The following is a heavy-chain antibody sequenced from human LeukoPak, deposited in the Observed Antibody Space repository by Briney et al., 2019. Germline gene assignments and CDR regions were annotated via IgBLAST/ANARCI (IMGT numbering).Heavy chain of an antibody. CDR1: GFTFSSYS. CDR3: ARDRGGTHHCGGDCYSVHFFTY. Sequence: TGGSLRLSCAASGFTFSSYSMNWVRQAPGKGLEWVSSISSSSSYIYYADSVKGRFTISRDNAKNSLYLQMNSLRAEDTAVYYCARDRGGTHHCGGDCYSVHFFTYWGQGTLVTVSS. D-gene: IGHD2-21*01. CDR2: ISSSSSYI. J-gene: IGHJ4*02. V-gene: IGHV3-21*01.